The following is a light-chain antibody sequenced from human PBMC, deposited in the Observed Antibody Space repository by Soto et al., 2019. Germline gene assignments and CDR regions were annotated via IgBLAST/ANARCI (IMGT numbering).Light chain of an antibody. CDR1: SSDVGGYNY. J-gene: IGLJ1*01. CDR2: DVS. CDR3: CSYAGSYTYV. Sequence: QSLLTQPRSVSGSPGHSVTISCTGTSSDVGGYNYVSWYQQHPGRAPKVMIYDVSKRPSGVPDRFSGSKSGNTASLTISGLQAEDEADYYCCSYAGSYTYVFGTGTKVTVL. V-gene: IGLV2-11*01.